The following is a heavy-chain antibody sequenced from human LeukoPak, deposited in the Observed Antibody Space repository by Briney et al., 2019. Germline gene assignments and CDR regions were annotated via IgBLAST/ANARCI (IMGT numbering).Heavy chain of an antibody. CDR1: GFTFSTHW. D-gene: IGHD5-18*01. V-gene: IGHV3-7*03. J-gene: IGHJ4*02. Sequence: GGSLRLSWAASGFTFSTHWMSWVRQAPGKGLEWVANIKEDGSEKYYVDSVKGRFTISRDNAKNSVYLQMNSLRAEDTAVYYCARAFMQLWPYDYWGQGTLVTVSS. CDR2: IKEDGSEK. CDR3: ARAFMQLWPYDY.